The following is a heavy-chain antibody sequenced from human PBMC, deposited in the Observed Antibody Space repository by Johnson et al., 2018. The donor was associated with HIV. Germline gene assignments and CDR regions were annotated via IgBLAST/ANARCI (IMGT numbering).Heavy chain of an antibody. Sequence: QVQLVESGGGLVKPGGSLRLSCAASGFTFSDYYMSWIRQAPAKGLEWISYISNSGSTIYYADSVKGRFTISRDNAKNSLYLQMNSLRAEDTALYYCANYYDSSGYLNPDAFDIWGQGTMVTVSS. CDR3: ANYYDSSGYLNPDAFDI. D-gene: IGHD3-22*01. CDR1: GFTFSDYY. V-gene: IGHV3-11*01. CDR2: ISNSGSTI. J-gene: IGHJ3*02.